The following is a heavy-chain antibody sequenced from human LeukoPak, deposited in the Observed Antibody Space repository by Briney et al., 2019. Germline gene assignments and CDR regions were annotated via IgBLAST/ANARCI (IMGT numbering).Heavy chain of an antibody. J-gene: IGHJ4*02. Sequence: GGSLRLSCAASGFTLSNYAMSWVRQAPGKGLEWVSAISGSASSAYYADSVKGRFTISRDNSKNTLYLQMNSLRAGDTAVYYCAKDAYTSSWYYFDYWGQGTLVTVSS. V-gene: IGHV3-23*01. CDR3: AKDAYTSSWYYFDY. CDR1: GFTLSNYA. CDR2: ISGSASSA. D-gene: IGHD6-13*01.